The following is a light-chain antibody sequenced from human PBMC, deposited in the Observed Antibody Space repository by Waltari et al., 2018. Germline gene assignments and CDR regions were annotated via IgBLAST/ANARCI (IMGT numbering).Light chain of an antibody. CDR2: QDK. Sequence: SYDLTQPPSVSVSTGQTASHTCSGDNLGNRTVSWIQQRPGQSPFLVMSQDKKRPSGIPERFSGSNSGNTATLTVSGAQAMDEADYYCQVWDNNIVVFGGGTKLTVL. V-gene: IGLV3-1*01. CDR1: NLGNRT. J-gene: IGLJ2*01. CDR3: QVWDNNIVV.